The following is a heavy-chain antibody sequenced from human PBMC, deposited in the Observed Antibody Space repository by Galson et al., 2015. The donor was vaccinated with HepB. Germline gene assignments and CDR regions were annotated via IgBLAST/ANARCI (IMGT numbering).Heavy chain of an antibody. CDR1: GFTFSSYA. Sequence: SLRLSCAASGFTFSSYAMNWVRQAPGRGLEWVSVISGSGATTKYADSMKGRFTISRDNSKNTLYLQMNSLRAEDRAVYFCANSYCSTISCSLDYWGQGTLVTVSS. D-gene: IGHD2-2*01. CDR2: ISGSGATT. CDR3: ANSYCSTISCSLDY. J-gene: IGHJ4*02. V-gene: IGHV3-23*01.